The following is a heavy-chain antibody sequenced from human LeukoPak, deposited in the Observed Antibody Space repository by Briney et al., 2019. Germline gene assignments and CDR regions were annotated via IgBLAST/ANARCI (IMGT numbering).Heavy chain of an antibody. CDR2: ISSSGSTI. CDR1: GFTFSDYY. J-gene: IGHJ3*02. Sequence: GGSLRLSCAASGFTFSDYYMSWIRQAPGKGLEWVSYISSSGSTIYYADSVKGRSTISRDNAKNSLYLQMNSLRAEDTAVYYCARDSPAYYYDSSGYFTAFDIWGQGTMVTVSS. CDR3: ARDSPAYYYDSSGYFTAFDI. D-gene: IGHD3-22*01. V-gene: IGHV3-11*04.